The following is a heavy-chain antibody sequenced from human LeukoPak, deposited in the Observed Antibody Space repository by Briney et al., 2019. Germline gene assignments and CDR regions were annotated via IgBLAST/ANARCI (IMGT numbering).Heavy chain of an antibody. Sequence: GVSLTLSCEASGFTFKNYCMHWLRQAPGKGLVWVSRINSDGSSTRYADPVKGRFTISRDNAKNTLYLQMNSLRAEDSAVYYCASAYYHYYFDYWGQGTLVTVSS. CDR1: GFTFKNYC. CDR2: INSDGSST. D-gene: IGHD3-16*01. V-gene: IGHV3-74*01. J-gene: IGHJ4*02. CDR3: ASAYYHYYFDY.